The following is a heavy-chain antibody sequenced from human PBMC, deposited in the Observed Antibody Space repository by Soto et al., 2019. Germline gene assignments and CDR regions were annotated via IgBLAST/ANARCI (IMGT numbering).Heavy chain of an antibody. CDR1: GFTFDDYA. J-gene: IGHJ6*02. CDR2: ISDSGGSM. V-gene: IGHV3-23*01. CDR3: AKHRASGNPMYYTMDV. Sequence: GGSLRLSCAASGFTFDDYAMHWVRQAPGKGLEWVSGISDSGGSMFYADAVEGRFTISRDNSKNILYLEMNSLRAEDTAVYYCAKHRASGNPMYYTMDVWGLGTTVTVS. D-gene: IGHD3-10*01.